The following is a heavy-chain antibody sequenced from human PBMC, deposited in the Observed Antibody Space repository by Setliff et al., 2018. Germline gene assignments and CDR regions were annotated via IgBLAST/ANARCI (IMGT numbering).Heavy chain of an antibody. CDR1: GFTSSSYA. Sequence: QPGGSLRLSCAASGFTSSSYAMHWVRQAPGKGLEYVSAISSNGGSTYYADSVKGRFTISRDNSKNTLYLQMNSLRAEDTAVYYCAKATSLVITLQYFDYWGQGTLVTVSS. CDR2: ISSNGGST. V-gene: IGHV3-64*04. J-gene: IGHJ4*02. D-gene: IGHD3-22*01. CDR3: AKATSLVITLQYFDY.